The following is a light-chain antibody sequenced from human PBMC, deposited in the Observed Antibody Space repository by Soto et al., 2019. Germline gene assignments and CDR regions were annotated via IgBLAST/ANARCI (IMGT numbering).Light chain of an antibody. CDR1: QSISSD. CDR2: AAS. CDR3: QQSYIIPIT. J-gene: IGKJ5*01. V-gene: IGKV1-39*01. Sequence: DIQMTQSPSSLSASVGDRVTISCRASQSISSDLNWYQQKPGKAPKLLIYAASSLQSGVPSRFSGSGSGTDFTLSISSLQPEDFATYYCQQSYIIPITFGQGTRLEIK.